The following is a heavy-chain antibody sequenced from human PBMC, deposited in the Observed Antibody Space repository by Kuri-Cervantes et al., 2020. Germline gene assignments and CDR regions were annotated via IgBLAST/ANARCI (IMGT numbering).Heavy chain of an antibody. CDR3: ARDGLGAAASLAFDI. V-gene: IGHV4-31*01. CDR1: GGSISSGGYY. D-gene: IGHD6-13*01. J-gene: IGHJ3*02. CDR2: IYYSGST. Sequence: SETLSLTCTVSGGSISSGGYYWSWIRQHPGKGLEWIGYIYYSGSTYYNPSLKSLVTISVDTSKNQFSLKLSSVTASDTAVYYCARDGLGAAASLAFDIWGQGTMVTVSS.